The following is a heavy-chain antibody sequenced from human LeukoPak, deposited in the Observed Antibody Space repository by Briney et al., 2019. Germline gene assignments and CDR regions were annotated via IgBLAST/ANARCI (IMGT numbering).Heavy chain of an antibody. V-gene: IGHV1-69*13. J-gene: IGHJ4*02. D-gene: IGHD6-19*01. CDR3: ARGSSGWFIFYYFDY. CDR1: GYTFTSYG. Sequence: ASVKVSCKASGYTFTSYGISWVRQAPGQGLEWMGGIIPIFGTANYAQKFQGRVTITADESTSTAYMELSSLRSEDTAVYYCARGSSGWFIFYYFDYWGQGTLVTVSS. CDR2: IIPIFGTA.